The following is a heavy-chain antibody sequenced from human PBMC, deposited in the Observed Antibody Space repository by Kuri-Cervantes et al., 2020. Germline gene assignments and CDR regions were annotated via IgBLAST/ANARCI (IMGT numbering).Heavy chain of an antibody. D-gene: IGHD3-10*01. CDR2: ITSKTDGGTT. CDR3: TTDQYYYGSGSSDY. Sequence: GGSLRLSCAASGFTFSSYSINWVRQAPGKGLEWVGRITSKTDGGTTDYAAPVKGRFTISRDDSKNTLYLQMNSLKTEDTAVYYCTTDQYYYGSGSSDYWGQGTLVTVSS. J-gene: IGHJ4*02. V-gene: IGHV3-15*01. CDR1: GFTFSSYS.